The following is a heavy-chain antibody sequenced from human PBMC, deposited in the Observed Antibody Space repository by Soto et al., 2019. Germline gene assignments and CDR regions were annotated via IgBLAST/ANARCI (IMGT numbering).Heavy chain of an antibody. CDR1: GFTFSSYW. J-gene: IGHJ6*02. V-gene: IGHV3-74*01. Sequence: EVQLVESGGGLVQPGGSLRLSCAASGFTFSSYWMHWVRQAPGKGLVWVLRINSDGSSTSYADSVKGRFTISRDNAKNTLYLQMNSLRAEDTAVYYCARDDYGGHYYGMDVWGQGTTVTVSS. CDR2: INSDGSST. D-gene: IGHD4-17*01. CDR3: ARDDYGGHYYGMDV.